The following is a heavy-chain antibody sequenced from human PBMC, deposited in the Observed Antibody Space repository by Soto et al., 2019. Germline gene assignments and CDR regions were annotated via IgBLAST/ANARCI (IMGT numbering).Heavy chain of an antibody. Sequence: QVQLVQSGAAVKKPGSSVQVSCKASGGTFSSYAISWVRQAPGQGLEWMGGIIPIFGTANYAQKFQGRVTITADKSTSTAYMELSSLRSDDTAVYYCARGNGIAVAGVFDYWGQGTLVTVSS. D-gene: IGHD6-19*01. CDR2: IIPIFGTA. V-gene: IGHV1-69*06. CDR1: GGTFSSYA. CDR3: ARGNGIAVAGVFDY. J-gene: IGHJ4*02.